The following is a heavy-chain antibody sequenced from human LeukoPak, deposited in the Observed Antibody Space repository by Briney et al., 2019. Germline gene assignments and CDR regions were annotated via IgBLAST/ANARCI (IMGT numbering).Heavy chain of an antibody. V-gene: IGHV4-39*02. CDR2: VYRSGST. D-gene: IGHD1-26*01. Sequence: SETLSLTCTVSGVSISSNTFYWGWIRQPPGMGLEWIGNVYRSGSTYYNPSLKSRVTISVDTSKDQFSLNLTSVTAADTAVYYCARDRVGGTYDIWGQGTMVTVSS. J-gene: IGHJ3*02. CDR1: GVSISSNTFY. CDR3: ARDRVGGTYDI.